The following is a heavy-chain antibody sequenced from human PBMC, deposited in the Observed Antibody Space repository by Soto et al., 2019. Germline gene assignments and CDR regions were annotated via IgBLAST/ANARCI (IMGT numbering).Heavy chain of an antibody. CDR3: AIADYGDDDY. Sequence: QLQLVQSGPEAKKHGASVKVSCKASGYTFATSTISWLRQAPGQGPEWMGWIKAYSGNTNYAQKLQGRFTMTTDTSTSTAYMELRSLTTDDTAIYYCAIADYGDDDYWGQGTLVTVSS. CDR2: IKAYSGNT. V-gene: IGHV1-18*01. D-gene: IGHD4-17*01. CDR1: GYTFATST. J-gene: IGHJ4*02.